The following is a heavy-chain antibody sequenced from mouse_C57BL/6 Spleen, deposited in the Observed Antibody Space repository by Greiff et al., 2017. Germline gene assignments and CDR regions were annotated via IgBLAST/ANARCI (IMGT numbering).Heavy chain of an antibody. D-gene: IGHD2-3*01. CDR1: GYAFSSSW. V-gene: IGHV1-82*01. Sequence: QVTLKVSGPELVKPGASVKISCKASGYAFSSSWMNWVKQRPGKGLEWIGRIYPGDGGTNYNGKFKGKATLTADKSSSTAYMQLSSLTSEDSAVYVCARSCDGYYDAMDYWGQGTSVTVSS. J-gene: IGHJ4*01. CDR2: IYPGDGGT. CDR3: ARSCDGYYDAMDY.